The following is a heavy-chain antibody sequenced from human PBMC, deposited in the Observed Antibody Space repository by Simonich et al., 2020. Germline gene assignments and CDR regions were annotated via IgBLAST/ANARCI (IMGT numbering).Heavy chain of an antibody. CDR2: ISSRRSYR. CDR1: GFTFSSYS. CDR3: ARDRGTGVPMDY. D-gene: IGHD7-27*01. Sequence: EVQLVESGGGLVKPGGSLRLSCAASGFTFSSYSMNWVRQAPGKGLGWGSSISSRRSYRDYAGAGKGRFTSARDNAKNSLYLQMNSLRAEDTAVYYCARDRGTGVPMDYWGQGTLVTVSS. V-gene: IGHV3-21*01. J-gene: IGHJ4*02.